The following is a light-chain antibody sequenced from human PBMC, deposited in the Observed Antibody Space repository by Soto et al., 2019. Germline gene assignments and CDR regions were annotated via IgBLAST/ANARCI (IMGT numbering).Light chain of an antibody. CDR3: QQSCSTPKA. V-gene: IGKV1-39*01. J-gene: IGKJ1*01. CDR1: QSISSY. Sequence: DIQMTQSPSSLSASVGDRVTITCRASQSISSYLNWYQQKPGKAPKLLIYAASSLQSGVPSRFSGSGSGTDFTLTISSLQPEDFATYYCQQSCSTPKAFVQGTKVEIK. CDR2: AAS.